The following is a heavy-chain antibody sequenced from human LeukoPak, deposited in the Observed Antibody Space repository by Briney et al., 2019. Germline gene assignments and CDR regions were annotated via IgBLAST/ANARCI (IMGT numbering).Heavy chain of an antibody. D-gene: IGHD2-21*01. Sequence: PGESLKISCKGSGYSFTNYWIGWVRQMPGKGLEWMGIIYPGDSDTRYSPSFQGQVTISADKSISTAYLQWSSLKASDTAMYYWARHYGGGEYYYGMDVWGQGTTVTVAS. CDR2: IYPGDSDT. CDR1: GYSFTNYW. J-gene: IGHJ6*02. V-gene: IGHV5-51*01. CDR3: ARHYGGGEYYYGMDV.